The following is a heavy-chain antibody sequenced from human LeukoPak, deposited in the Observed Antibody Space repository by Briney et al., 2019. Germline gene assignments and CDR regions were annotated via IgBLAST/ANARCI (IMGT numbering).Heavy chain of an antibody. CDR3: AREVQLERLGFGKEGSAFDY. D-gene: IGHD1-1*01. J-gene: IGHJ4*02. Sequence: GGSLRLSCAVSGFTVTDNYMSWVRQAPGKGLEWVSSISSSSSYIYYADSVKGRFTISRDNAKNSLYLQMNSLRAEDTAVYYCAREVQLERLGFGKEGSAFDYWGQGTLVTVSS. CDR1: GFTVTDNY. CDR2: ISSSSSYI. V-gene: IGHV3-21*01.